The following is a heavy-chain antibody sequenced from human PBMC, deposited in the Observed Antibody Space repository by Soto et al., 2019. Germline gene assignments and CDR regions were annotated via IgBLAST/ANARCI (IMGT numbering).Heavy chain of an antibody. J-gene: IGHJ4*02. CDR2: IYDSGST. Sequence: PSETLSLTCTFSCGSIISGDYYWSWIRQPPGKGLEWIGYIYDSGSTHYNPSLRSRVSMPVDTSKNQFSLKLSSVTAADTAVYYCARGGVLLQFFDYWGQGTLVTVSS. CDR3: ARGGVLLQFFDY. D-gene: IGHD5-12*01. CDR1: CGSIISGDYY. V-gene: IGHV4-30-4*01.